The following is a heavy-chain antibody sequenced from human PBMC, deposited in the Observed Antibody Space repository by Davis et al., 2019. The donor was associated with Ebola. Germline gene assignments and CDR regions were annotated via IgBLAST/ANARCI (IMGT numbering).Heavy chain of an antibody. CDR2: IYYSGST. J-gene: IGHJ4*02. Sequence: PSETLSLTCTVSGGSISSSSYYWGWIRQPPGKGLEWIGSIYYSGSTYYNPSLKSRVTISVDTSKNQFSLKLSSVTAADTAVYYCARLPQRTGTFDYWGQGTLVTVSS. CDR1: GGSISSSSYY. V-gene: IGHV4-39*01. D-gene: IGHD1-7*01. CDR3: ARLPQRTGTFDY.